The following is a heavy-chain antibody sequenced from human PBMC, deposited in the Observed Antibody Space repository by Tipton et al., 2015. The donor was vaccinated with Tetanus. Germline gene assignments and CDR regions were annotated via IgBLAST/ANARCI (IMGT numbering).Heavy chain of an antibody. CDR3: ARAAGFLGLTHDF. CDR2: LSSTGTTI. CDR1: GFAFSDYY. J-gene: IGHJ4*02. V-gene: IGHV3-11*04. Sequence: SLRLSCEASGFAFSDYYMAWIRQAPGKGLEWVSYLSSTGTTIYHADSVKDRITISRDNSKNTLFLQMTSLRPDDTAVYYCARAAGFLGLTHDFWGRGTLVSVSS. D-gene: IGHD2/OR15-2a*01.